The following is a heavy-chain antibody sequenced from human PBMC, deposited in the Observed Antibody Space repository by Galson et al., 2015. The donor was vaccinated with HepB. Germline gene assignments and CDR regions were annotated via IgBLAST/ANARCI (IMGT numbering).Heavy chain of an antibody. Sequence: SLRLSCAASGFTFSSYAMHWVRQAPGKGLEWVAVISYDGSNKYYADSVKGRFTISRDNSKNTLYLQMNSLRAEDTAVYYCARGGDFWSGYYRDYYYYYMDVWGKGTTVTVSS. D-gene: IGHD3-3*01. V-gene: IGHV3-30-3*01. CDR3: ARGGDFWSGYYRDYYYYYMDV. CDR2: ISYDGSNK. CDR1: GFTFSSYA. J-gene: IGHJ6*03.